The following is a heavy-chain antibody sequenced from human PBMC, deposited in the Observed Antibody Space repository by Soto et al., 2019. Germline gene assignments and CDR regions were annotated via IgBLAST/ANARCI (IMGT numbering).Heavy chain of an antibody. CDR2: IYYSGST. Sequence: SETLSLTCTVSGGSISSSSYYWGWIRQPPGKGMEWIGSIYYSGSTYYNPSLKSRVTISVDTSKNQFSLKLSSVTAADTAVYYCARHXPWAQSRYYDSSGYFDYWGPGTLVTVSS. V-gene: IGHV4-39*01. CDR1: GGSISSSSYY. CDR3: ARHXPWAQSRYYDSSGYFDY. D-gene: IGHD3-22*01. J-gene: IGHJ4*02.